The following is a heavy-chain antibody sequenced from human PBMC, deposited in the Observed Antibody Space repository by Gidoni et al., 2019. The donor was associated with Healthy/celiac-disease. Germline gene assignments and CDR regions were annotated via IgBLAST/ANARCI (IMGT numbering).Heavy chain of an antibody. CDR3: ARGDSYGSTG. V-gene: IGHV3-21*01. CDR2: ISSSSSYK. J-gene: IGHJ4*02. Sequence: EVQLVESGGGLVKPGGSLRLSCAASGFTFSSYSMNWVRQAPGKGLEWVSSISSSSSYKYYADSVKGRFTISRDNAKNSLYLQMNSLRAEDTAVYYCARGDSYGSTGWGQGTLVTVSS. CDR1: GFTFSSYS. D-gene: IGHD5-18*01.